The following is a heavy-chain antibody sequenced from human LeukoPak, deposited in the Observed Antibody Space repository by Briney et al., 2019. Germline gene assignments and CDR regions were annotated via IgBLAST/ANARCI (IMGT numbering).Heavy chain of an antibody. CDR3: ARDFPNYDILTGRGGYGMDV. J-gene: IGHJ6*02. CDR1: GFTFSSYW. Sequence: GESLRLSCAASGFTFSSYWMHWVRQAPGKGLVWVSRINSDGSSTSYADSVKGRFTISRDNAKNTLYLQMNSLRAEDTAVYYCARDFPNYDILTGRGGYGMDVWGQGTTVTVSS. V-gene: IGHV3-74*01. CDR2: INSDGSST. D-gene: IGHD3-9*01.